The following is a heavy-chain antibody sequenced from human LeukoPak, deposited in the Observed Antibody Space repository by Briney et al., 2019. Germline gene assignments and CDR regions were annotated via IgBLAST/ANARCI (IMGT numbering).Heavy chain of an antibody. D-gene: IGHD3-10*01. CDR1: GGSIGNYN. CDR2: LYSGGNT. V-gene: IGHV4-4*07. CDR3: ARDSAAFDI. J-gene: IGHJ3*02. Sequence: SETLSLTCTVSGGSIGNYNWNWIRQPVGKGLEWIGRLYSGGNTYYNPSLKSRVTMSVDTSKSQFSLKLTSVTAADTAVYFCARDSAAFDIWGPGTMVTVSS.